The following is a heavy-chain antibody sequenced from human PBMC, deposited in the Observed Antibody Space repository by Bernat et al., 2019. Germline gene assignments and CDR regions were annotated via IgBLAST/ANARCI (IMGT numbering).Heavy chain of an antibody. J-gene: IGHJ6*02. CDR2: IPYDGSNK. D-gene: IGHD4-17*01. Sequence: QVQLVESGGGVVQPGRSLRLSCAASGFTFSNYGMHWVRQAPGKGLEWVAVIPYDGSNKYYADSVKGRFTISRDNSKNTLYLQMTSLRAEDTAVYYCANGDYGDFWEADLDYGMDVWGQGTTVTVS. CDR1: GFTFSNYG. CDR3: ANGDYGDFWEADLDYGMDV. V-gene: IGHV3-30*18.